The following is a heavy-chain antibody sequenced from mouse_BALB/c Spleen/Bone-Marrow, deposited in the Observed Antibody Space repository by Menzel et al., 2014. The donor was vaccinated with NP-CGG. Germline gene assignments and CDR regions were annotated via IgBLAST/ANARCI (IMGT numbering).Heavy chain of an antibody. D-gene: IGHD4-1*01. J-gene: IGHJ4*01. CDR1: GYSFXAYT. V-gene: IGHV1-18*01. CDR3: ARWDWDGYAMDY. Sequence: VQLQQSGPELVRPGASMKISCKASGYSFXAYTMNWVKQSHGKNLEWIGLINPYNGGTSYNQKFKGKATLTVDRSSSTAYMELLSLTSEDSAVYYCARWDWDGYAMDYWGQGTSVTVSS. CDR2: INPYNGGT.